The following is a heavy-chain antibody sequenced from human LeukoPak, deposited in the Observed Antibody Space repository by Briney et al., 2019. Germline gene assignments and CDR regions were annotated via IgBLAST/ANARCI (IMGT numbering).Heavy chain of an antibody. V-gene: IGHV4-34*01. CDR2: INHSGST. CDR3: ARGHFSSSWYGGGYYFDY. Sequence: SETLSLTCAVYGGSFSGYYWSWIRQPPGKGLEWIGEINHSGSTNYNPSLKSRVTISVDTSKNQFSLELSSVTAADTAVYYCARGHFSSSWYGGGYYFDYWGQGTLVTVSS. D-gene: IGHD6-13*01. CDR1: GGSFSGYY. J-gene: IGHJ4*02.